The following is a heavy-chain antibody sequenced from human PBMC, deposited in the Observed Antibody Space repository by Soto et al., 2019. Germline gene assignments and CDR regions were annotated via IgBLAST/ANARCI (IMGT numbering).Heavy chain of an antibody. CDR3: ATGTGGSCYDISGPRGYYSYGMDV. CDR2: INHSGST. J-gene: IGHJ6*02. V-gene: IGHV4-34*01. CDR1: GGSFSGCY. D-gene: IGHD3-22*01. Sequence: WETLSLTSAVYGGSFSGCYWSWSRQPPGKGLEWIGEINHSGSTNYNQSLKSRVTISVDTSKNQFSLKLSSVTAADTAVYYCATGTGGSCYDISGPRGYYSYGMDVWGQGPPVT.